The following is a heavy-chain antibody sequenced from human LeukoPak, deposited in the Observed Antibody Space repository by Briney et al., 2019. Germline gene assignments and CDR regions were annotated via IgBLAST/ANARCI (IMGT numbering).Heavy chain of an antibody. Sequence: GGSLRLSCAASGLTLSNYYMSWIRQAPGKGLEWVSYISNIGSTTHHADSVKGRFTISRDNAKNSLYLQMNSLRAEDTAVYYCASGISSKGFDYWGQGTLVTVSS. CDR2: ISNIGSTT. D-gene: IGHD3-3*02. CDR1: GLTLSNYY. CDR3: ASGISSKGFDY. V-gene: IGHV3-11*04. J-gene: IGHJ4*02.